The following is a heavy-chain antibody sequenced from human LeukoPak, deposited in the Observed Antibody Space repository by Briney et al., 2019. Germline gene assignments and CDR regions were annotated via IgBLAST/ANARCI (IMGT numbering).Heavy chain of an antibody. V-gene: IGHV3-21*06. J-gene: IGHJ4*02. CDR2: IGTSNSHI. CDR3: ARCGSSSPDFDY. D-gene: IGHD6-6*01. CDR1: GFTFSSYS. Sequence: GGSLRLSCAAYGFTFSSYSMNWVRQAPGKGLEWVSTIGTSNSHIYYADSVKGRFTISRDNAKNSLYLEINNLRAEDTAVYYCARCGSSSPDFDYWGQGALVTVSS.